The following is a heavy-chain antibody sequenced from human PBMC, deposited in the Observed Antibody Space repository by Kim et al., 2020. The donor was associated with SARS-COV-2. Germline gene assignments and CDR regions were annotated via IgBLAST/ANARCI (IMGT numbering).Heavy chain of an antibody. D-gene: IGHD3-9*01. V-gene: IGHV4-39*01. Sequence: HRRRVTLSVDTSKNQFSLKLSSVTAADTAVYYCARQPYYDILTGFGAGDYWGQGTLVTVSS. J-gene: IGHJ4*02. CDR3: ARQPYYDILTGFGAGDY.